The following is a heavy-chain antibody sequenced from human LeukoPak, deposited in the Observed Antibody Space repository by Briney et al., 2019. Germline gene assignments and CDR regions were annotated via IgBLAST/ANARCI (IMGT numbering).Heavy chain of an antibody. J-gene: IGHJ5*02. Sequence: PGRSLRLSCAASGFTFDDYAMHWVRQAPGKGLEWVSGISWNSGSIGYADSVKGRFTISRDNAKNSLYLQMNSLRAEDTAVYYCARGEWELLRVGWFDPWGQGTLVTVSS. D-gene: IGHD1-26*01. CDR1: GFTFDDYA. CDR3: ARGEWELLRVGWFDP. V-gene: IGHV3-9*01. CDR2: ISWNSGSI.